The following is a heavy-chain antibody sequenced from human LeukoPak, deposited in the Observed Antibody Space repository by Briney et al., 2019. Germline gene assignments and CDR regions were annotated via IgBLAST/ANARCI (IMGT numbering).Heavy chain of an antibody. CDR1: GGSISSSSYY. Sequence: KPSETLSLTCTVSGGSISSSSYYWGWIRQPPGKGLEWIGSIYYSGNTYYNPSLKSRVTISVDTSKNQFSLKLSSVTAADTAVYYCARQDRTLTPGDVVPAAIGAFDIWGQGTMVTVSS. V-gene: IGHV4-39*01. CDR2: IYYSGNT. CDR3: ARQDRTLTPGDVVPAAIGAFDI. D-gene: IGHD2-2*02. J-gene: IGHJ3*02.